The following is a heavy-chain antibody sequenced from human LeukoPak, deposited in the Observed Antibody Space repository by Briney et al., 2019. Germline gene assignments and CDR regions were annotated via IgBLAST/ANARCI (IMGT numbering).Heavy chain of an antibody. J-gene: IGHJ3*02. CDR2: ISSSASTI. D-gene: IGHD1-20*01. Sequence: GGSLRLSCAASGFTFSSYEMNWVRQAPGKGLEWVSYISSSASTIYFADYVKGRFTISRDNAKNSLYLQVDSLRAEDTAVYYCAREGGRLTGTTDAFDIWGQGTMVTVSS. CDR1: GFTFSSYE. CDR3: AREGGRLTGTTDAFDI. V-gene: IGHV3-48*03.